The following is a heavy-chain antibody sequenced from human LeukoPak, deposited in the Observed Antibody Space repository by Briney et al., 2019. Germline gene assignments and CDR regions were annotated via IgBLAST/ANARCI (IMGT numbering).Heavy chain of an antibody. CDR3: ANLYGSGGGAFDI. CDR2: ISYDGSSK. J-gene: IGHJ3*02. D-gene: IGHD3-10*01. Sequence: GRSLRLSCAASGFTFSSYGMHWVRQAPGKGLEWVAVISYDGSSKYYADSVKGRFTISRDNSKNTLYLQMNSLRAEDTAVYYCANLYGSGGGAFDIWGQGTMVTVSS. CDR1: GFTFSSYG. V-gene: IGHV3-30*18.